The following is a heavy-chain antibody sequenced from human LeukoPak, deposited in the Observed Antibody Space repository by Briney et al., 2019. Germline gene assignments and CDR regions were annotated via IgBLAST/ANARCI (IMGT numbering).Heavy chain of an antibody. V-gene: IGHV1-69*06. CDR1: GGTFSSYA. CDR3: ARDGFGYCSSTGCPKRDY. D-gene: IGHD2-2*01. J-gene: IGHJ4*02. CDR2: IIPIFGTA. Sequence: GASVKVSCKASGGTFSSYAISWVRQAPGQGLEWMGRIIPIFGTANYAQKFQGRVTITADKSTSTAYMELSSLRSEDTAVYYCARDGFGYCSSTGCPKRDYWGQGTLVTVSS.